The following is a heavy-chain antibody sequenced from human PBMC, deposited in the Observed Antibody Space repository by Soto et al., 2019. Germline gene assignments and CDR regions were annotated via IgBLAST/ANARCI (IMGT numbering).Heavy chain of an antibody. Sequence: ASVKVSCKASGDTSSNYGVSWVRQAPGQGLEWMGGILPIFGTANYAQKFQGRVTITADESTSTAYMELSSLRSEDTAVYYCARRYCSSTSCYTSHYYYYGMDVWGQGTTVTVSS. J-gene: IGHJ6*02. V-gene: IGHV1-69*13. CDR2: ILPIFGTA. CDR3: ARRYCSSTSCYTSHYYYYGMDV. D-gene: IGHD2-2*02. CDR1: GDTSSNYG.